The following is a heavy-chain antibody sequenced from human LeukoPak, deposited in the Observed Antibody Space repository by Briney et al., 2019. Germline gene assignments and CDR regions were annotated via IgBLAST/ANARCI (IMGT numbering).Heavy chain of an antibody. D-gene: IGHD2-15*01. Sequence: SETLSLTCAVYGGSFSGYYWSWIRQPPGKGLEWIGEINYSGSTNYNPSLKSRVTISVDTSKNQFSLKLSSVTAADTAVYYCARGVCSGGSCCSDWNYWAQGTLVIVSS. V-gene: IGHV4-34*01. CDR1: GGSFSGYY. CDR3: ARGVCSGGSCCSDWNY. J-gene: IGHJ4*02. CDR2: INYSGST.